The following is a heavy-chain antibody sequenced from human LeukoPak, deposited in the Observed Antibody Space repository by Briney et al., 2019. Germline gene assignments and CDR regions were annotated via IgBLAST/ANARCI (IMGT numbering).Heavy chain of an antibody. V-gene: IGHV1-46*01. J-gene: IGHJ4*02. Sequence: GASVKVSCKAFGYTFTSYYMHWVRQAPGQGPEWMGIIDPSGGSTSYAQKFQGRVSMTRDTSTSTVYMDLSSLRSEDTAVYYCARASISEGSRSDFHYWGQGTLVTVSS. D-gene: IGHD3-10*01. CDR3: ARASISEGSRSDFHY. CDR1: GYTFTSYY. CDR2: IDPSGGST.